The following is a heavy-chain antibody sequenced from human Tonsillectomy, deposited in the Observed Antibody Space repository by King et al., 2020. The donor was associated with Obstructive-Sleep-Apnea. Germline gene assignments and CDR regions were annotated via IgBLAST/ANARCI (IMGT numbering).Heavy chain of an antibody. V-gene: IGHV1-69*01. CDR3: ARDYDGYNFASFDY. Sequence: VQLVESGAEVKKPGSSVKVSCKASGGTFSSYGISWVRQAPGQGPEWMGGIIPIFGTANYAQKSQGRVTITADESTSTAYMELSSLRSEDTAAYYCARDYDGYNFASFDYWGQGTLVTVSS. J-gene: IGHJ4*02. CDR2: IIPIFGTA. D-gene: IGHD5-24*01. CDR1: GGTFSSYG.